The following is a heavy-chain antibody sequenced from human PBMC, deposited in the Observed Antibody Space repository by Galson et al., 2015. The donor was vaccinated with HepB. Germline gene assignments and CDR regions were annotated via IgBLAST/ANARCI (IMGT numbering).Heavy chain of an antibody. CDR3: ARAVLWGGETDCGGDCYKDY. D-gene: IGHD2-21*01. J-gene: IGHJ4*02. Sequence: SLRLSCAASGFTFSSYSMNWVRQAPGKGLEWVSYISSGSLTIYYADSVKGRFTISRDNAKNSLYLQMNSLRAEDTAVYYCARAVLWGGETDCGGDCYKDYWGQGTLVTVSS. V-gene: IGHV3-48*01. CDR2: ISSGSLTI. CDR1: GFTFSSYS.